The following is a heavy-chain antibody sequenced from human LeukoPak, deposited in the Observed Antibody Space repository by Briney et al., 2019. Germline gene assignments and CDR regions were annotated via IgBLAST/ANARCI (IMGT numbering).Heavy chain of an antibody. CDR2: ISYDGSNK. CDR3: AKLLYSYGPRPLDY. D-gene: IGHD5-18*01. V-gene: IGHV3-30*18. Sequence: GRSLRLSCAASGFTFSSYGMHWVRQAPGKGLEWVAVISYDGSNKYYADSVKGRFTISRDNSKNTLYLQMNSLRAEDTAVYYCAKLLYSYGPRPLDYWGQGTLVTVSS. J-gene: IGHJ4*02. CDR1: GFTFSSYG.